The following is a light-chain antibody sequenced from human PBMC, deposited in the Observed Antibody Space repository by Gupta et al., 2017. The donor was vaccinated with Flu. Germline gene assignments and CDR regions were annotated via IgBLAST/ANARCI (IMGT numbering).Light chain of an antibody. J-gene: IGLJ2*01. Sequence: SYVLTQPPSVSVAPGQTARITCGGNNIGSKSVHWYQQKPGQAPVLVVYDESDRPSGIPERFSVSNSGNTATLTTSRGEAGDEADDYCQVWDSSSDHPVVFGGGTKLTVL. V-gene: IGLV3-21*02. CDR1: NIGSKS. CDR3: QVWDSSSDHPVV. CDR2: DES.